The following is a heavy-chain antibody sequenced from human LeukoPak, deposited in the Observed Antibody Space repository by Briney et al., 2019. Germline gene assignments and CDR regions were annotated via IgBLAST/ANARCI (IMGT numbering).Heavy chain of an antibody. Sequence: SQTLSLTCAISGDSVSSNSAAWNWIRQSPSRGLEWLGRTYYRSKWYNDYAVSVKSRITINPDTSKNQFSLQLNPVTPEDTAVYYCARADCSGGSCLFYYYYMDVWGKGTTVTVSS. V-gene: IGHV6-1*01. D-gene: IGHD2-15*01. J-gene: IGHJ6*03. CDR1: GDSVSSNSAA. CDR2: TYYRSKWYN. CDR3: ARADCSGGSCLFYYYYMDV.